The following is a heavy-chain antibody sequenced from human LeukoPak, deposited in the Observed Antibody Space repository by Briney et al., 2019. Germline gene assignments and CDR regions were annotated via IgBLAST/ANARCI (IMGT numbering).Heavy chain of an antibody. CDR3: ARDSAAGGQLWLTY. Sequence: GGSLRLSCAASEFTSSSYAMHWVRQAPGKGLEWVAVIWYDGSDKYYADFVKGRFTISRDNSRNTLHLQMNSLRAEDTAVYYCARDSAAGGQLWLTYWGQGTLVTVSS. CDR1: EFTSSSYA. J-gene: IGHJ4*02. D-gene: IGHD5-18*01. V-gene: IGHV3-33*01. CDR2: IWYDGSDK.